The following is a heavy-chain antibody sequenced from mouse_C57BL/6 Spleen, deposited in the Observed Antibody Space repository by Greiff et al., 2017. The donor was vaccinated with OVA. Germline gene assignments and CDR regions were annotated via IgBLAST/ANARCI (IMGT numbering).Heavy chain of an antibody. CDR2: IDPKSGGT. D-gene: IGHD3-2*02. V-gene: IGHV1-72*01. J-gene: IGHJ4*01. Sequence: QVQLQQPGAELVKPGASVKLSCKASGYTFTSYWMHWVKQRPGRGLEWIGRIDPKSGGTKYHEKFKSKATLTVDKPSSTAYMQLSSLTSEDSAVYYCASRAQATVAMDYWGQGTSVTVSS. CDR1: GYTFTSYW. CDR3: ASRAQATVAMDY.